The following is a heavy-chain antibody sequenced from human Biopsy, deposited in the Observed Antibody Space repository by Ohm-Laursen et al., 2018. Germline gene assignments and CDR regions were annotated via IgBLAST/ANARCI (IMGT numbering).Heavy chain of an antibody. CDR2: INHSGRDT. Sequence: SLRLSCAASGFTFSSNVMSWVRQAPGRGLEWVSTINHSGRDTYYADSVKGRFTISRDNFQNTLYLQMNGLRADDTAVYYCATKLTGYFHHWGQGTLVIVS. D-gene: IGHD3-9*01. J-gene: IGHJ1*01. CDR3: ATKLTGYFHH. CDR1: GFTFSSNV. V-gene: IGHV3-23*01.